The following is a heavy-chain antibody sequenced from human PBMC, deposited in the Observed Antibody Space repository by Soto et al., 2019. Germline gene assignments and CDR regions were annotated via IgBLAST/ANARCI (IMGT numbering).Heavy chain of an antibody. CDR1: GFTFSNYW. V-gene: IGHV3-74*01. D-gene: IGHD3-10*01. J-gene: IGHJ6*02. Sequence: EVQLVESGGGLVQPGGSLRLSCEASGFTFSNYWFHWVRQAPGKGLVWVSRTNQHGTIIDYADFAKGRFTISRDNAKNMLYLEMNSLRAEDTGVYYCARELLYGSGSRDFHYYGMDVWGQGTTVTVSS. CDR3: ARELLYGSGSRDFHYYGMDV. CDR2: TNQHGTII.